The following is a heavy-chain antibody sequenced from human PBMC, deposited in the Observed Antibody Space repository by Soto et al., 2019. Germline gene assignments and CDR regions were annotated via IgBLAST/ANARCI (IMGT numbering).Heavy chain of an antibody. V-gene: IGHV5-51*01. CDR2: IYPGDSDT. J-gene: IGHJ5*02. CDR3: ARVDIISCGGDNCYLKANWFDP. CDR1: GYRFTSYW. Sequence: PGESLQISFKGSGYRFTSYWIGWVRQMPGKGLEWMGIIYPGDSDTRYSPSFQGQVTMSADKSISTAYLQWSSLRASDTAMYYCARVDIISCGGDNCYLKANWFDPWGQGTLVTVSS. D-gene: IGHD2-21*01.